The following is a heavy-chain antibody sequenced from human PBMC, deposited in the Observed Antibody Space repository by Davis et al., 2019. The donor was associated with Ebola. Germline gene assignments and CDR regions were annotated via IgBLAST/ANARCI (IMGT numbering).Heavy chain of an antibody. CDR2: IYSGGST. CDR3: ASTSPDV. J-gene: IGHJ6*02. V-gene: IGHV3-53*04. CDR1: GFSVSSNY. Sequence: GESLKISCAASGFSVSSNYMNWVRQAPGKGLEWVSVIYSGGSTYYADSVKGRFTISRHNSKNTLYLQMNSLRAEDTAVYYCASTSPDVWGQGTTVTVSS.